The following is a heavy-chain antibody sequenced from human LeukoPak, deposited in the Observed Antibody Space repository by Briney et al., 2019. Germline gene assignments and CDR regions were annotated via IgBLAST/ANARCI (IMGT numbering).Heavy chain of an antibody. D-gene: IGHD4/OR15-4a*01. J-gene: IGHJ5*02. CDR3: ARSTNLNWFDP. CDR2: ISISSSYI. Sequence: GGSLRLSCAASGFTFSSYSMNWVRQAPGKGLEWVSYISISSSYIYYADSVKGRFTISRDNAKNSLYLQMNSLRAEDTAVYFCARSTNLNWFDPWGQGTLVSVSS. V-gene: IGHV3-21*01. CDR1: GFTFSSYS.